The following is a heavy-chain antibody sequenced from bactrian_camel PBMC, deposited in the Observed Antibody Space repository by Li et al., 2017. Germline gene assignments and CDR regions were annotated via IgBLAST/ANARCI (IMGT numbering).Heavy chain of an antibody. V-gene: IGHV3S53*01. Sequence: HVQLVESGGGSVRAGGSLTLSCVMTGSTGTTDNKLWFRQAPGTEHEGVAAIEDNGSTFYAESVKGRFTITKDNAKNTWTLEMNSLNPEDSATYTCAADRGVIRDDGGCHSVGRVAEGQGTQVTVS. CDR1: GSTGTTDN. J-gene: IGHJ4*01. CDR2: IEDNGST. D-gene: IGHD7*01.